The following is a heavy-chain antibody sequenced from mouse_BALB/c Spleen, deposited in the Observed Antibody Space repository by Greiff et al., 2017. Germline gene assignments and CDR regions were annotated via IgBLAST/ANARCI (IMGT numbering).Heavy chain of an antibody. CDR3: ARDYGNYEGNYAMDY. CDR1: GFTFSDYG. CDR2: ISNLAYSI. J-gene: IGHJ4*01. V-gene: IGHV5-15*02. Sequence: EVQGVESGGGLVQPGGSRKLSCAASGFTFSDYGMAWVRQAPGKGPEWVAFISNLAYSIYYADTVTGRFTISRENAKNTLYLEMSSLRSEDTAMYYCARDYGNYEGNYAMDYWGQGTSVTVSS. D-gene: IGHD2-1*01.